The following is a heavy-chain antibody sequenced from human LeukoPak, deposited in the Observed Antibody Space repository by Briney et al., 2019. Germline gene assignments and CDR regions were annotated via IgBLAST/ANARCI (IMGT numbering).Heavy chain of an antibody. D-gene: IGHD3-10*01. V-gene: IGHV3-53*01. Sequence: PGGSLRLSCAASGFTVSSNYMSWVRQAPGKGLEWVSVIYSGGSTYYADSVKGRFTISRDNSKNTLYLQMNSLRAEDTAVYYCARDHGITMVRGDVWGQGTLVTVSS. CDR2: IYSGGST. CDR1: GFTVSSNY. J-gene: IGHJ4*02. CDR3: ARDHGITMVRGDV.